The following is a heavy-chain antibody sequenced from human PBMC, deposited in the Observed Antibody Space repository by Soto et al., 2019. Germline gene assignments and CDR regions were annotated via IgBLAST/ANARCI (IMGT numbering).Heavy chain of an antibody. Sequence: QVQLQESGPGLVKPSQILSLTCTVSGGSISSGGYYWSWICQHPGKGLEWIGYIYYCGSTYYNPSLKSRVTISVDTSKNQFSLKLSSVTAADTAVYYCAREWWDYYFDYWGQGTLVTVSS. D-gene: IGHD1-26*01. V-gene: IGHV4-31*03. CDR3: AREWWDYYFDY. CDR1: GGSISSGGYY. J-gene: IGHJ4*02. CDR2: IYYCGST.